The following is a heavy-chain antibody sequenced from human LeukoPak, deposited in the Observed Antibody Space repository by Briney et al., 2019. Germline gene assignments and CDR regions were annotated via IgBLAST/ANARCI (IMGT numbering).Heavy chain of an antibody. CDR2: IYYSGST. CDR3: ARGADSSGYYKYAFDI. D-gene: IGHD3-22*01. Sequence: PSQTLSLTCTVSGGSISSGDYYWSWIRQPPGKGLEWIGYIYYSGSTYYNPSLESRVTISVDTSKNQFSLKLSSVTAADTAVYYCARGADSSGYYKYAFDIWGQGTMVTVSS. J-gene: IGHJ3*02. CDR1: GGSISSGDYY. V-gene: IGHV4-30-4*01.